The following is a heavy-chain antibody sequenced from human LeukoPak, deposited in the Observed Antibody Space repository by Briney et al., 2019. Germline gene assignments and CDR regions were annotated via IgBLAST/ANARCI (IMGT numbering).Heavy chain of an antibody. J-gene: IGHJ4*02. CDR1: GYSFSSYG. CDR3: ARQREVVFDF. D-gene: IGHD2-15*01. CDR2: ISPYNGKT. Sequence: ASVKVSCTTSGYSFSSYGITWVRQVPGQGLEWMEWISPYNGKTKYAENLQDRITMTTDTSSTTAYMDLRSLRSDDTAMYYCARQREVVFDFWGQGTLVTVSS. V-gene: IGHV1-18*01.